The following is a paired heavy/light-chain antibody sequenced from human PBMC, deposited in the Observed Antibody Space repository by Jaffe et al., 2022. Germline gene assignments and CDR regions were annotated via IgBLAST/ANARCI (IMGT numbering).Light chain of an antibody. Sequence: EIVLTQSPGTLSLSPGERATLSCRASQIFSSDYLSWYQQKPGQAPRLLIYGAYNRATGVPDRFSGRGSGTDFALTISRLEPEDFAVYYCQQKFTFGPGTKVDIK. CDR3: QQKFT. J-gene: IGKJ3*01. CDR1: QIFSSDY. CDR2: GAY. V-gene: IGKV3-20*01.
Heavy chain of an antibody. CDR1: GFTFSTYE. Sequence: EVQLVESGGGLVQPGGSLRLSCAASGFTFSTYEMNWVRQAPGKGLEWVSYINTIGTSTYYADSVKGRFSISRDNSRNSVYLQMNSLRAEDTAVYYCARVGYGSGNYYSDYWGQGALVTVSS. CDR3: ARVGYGSGNYYSDY. D-gene: IGHD3-10*01. J-gene: IGHJ4*02. CDR2: INTIGTST. V-gene: IGHV3-48*03.